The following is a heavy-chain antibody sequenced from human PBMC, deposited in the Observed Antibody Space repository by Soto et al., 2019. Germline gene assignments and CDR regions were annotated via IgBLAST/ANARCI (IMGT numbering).Heavy chain of an antibody. D-gene: IGHD2-15*01. CDR1: GFTFDDYS. CDR2: INRNSDFL. CDR3: ARRYVGGGTFHPFDY. V-gene: IGHV3-9*01. Sequence: EVQLVESGGGLVQPGRSLRLSCVASGFTFDDYSMHWVRQAPGKGLEWVSGINRNSDFLVYADSVKGRFTISRDNAKSSLYLQMNSLRAEDTAFYHCARRYVGGGTFHPFDYWGQGALVTVSS. J-gene: IGHJ4*02.